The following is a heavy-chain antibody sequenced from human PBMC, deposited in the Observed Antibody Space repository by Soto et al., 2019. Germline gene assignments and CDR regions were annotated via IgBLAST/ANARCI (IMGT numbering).Heavy chain of an antibody. J-gene: IGHJ4*02. CDR2: ISRSGGTI. Sequence: GGSLRLSCAASGFTFSDYSMNWVRQAPGKGLEWVSHISRSGGTIYYADSVKGRFTISRDNAKNSLYLQMNSLRAEDTAVYYWARVTTIFYPPFDYWGQGTLVTVSS. CDR3: ARVTTIFYPPFDY. CDR1: GFTFSDYS. V-gene: IGHV3-48*01. D-gene: IGHD3-9*01.